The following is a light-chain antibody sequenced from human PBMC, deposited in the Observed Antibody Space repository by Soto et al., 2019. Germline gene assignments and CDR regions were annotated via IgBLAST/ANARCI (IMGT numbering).Light chain of an antibody. CDR3: QQYNHYSS. Sequence: DIQMTQSPSTLSASVGDRVTITCRASQSISRWVAWYQQKPGKAPKLLLYDASSLESGVPSRFSGSGSGTDFTLTISSLQPDDFATYYCQQYNHYSSFGQGTKLEIK. CDR2: DAS. CDR1: QSISRW. J-gene: IGKJ2*01. V-gene: IGKV1-5*01.